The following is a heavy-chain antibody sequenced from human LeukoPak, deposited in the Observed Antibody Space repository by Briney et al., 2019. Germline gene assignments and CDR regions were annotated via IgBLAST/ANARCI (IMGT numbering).Heavy chain of an antibody. Sequence: GGSLRLSCAASGFTFSSYGMHWVRQAPGKGLEWVAVISYDGSNKYYADSVKGRFTISRDNAKNSLYLQMNSLRAEDTAVYYCARAHFWDYYYGMDVWGQGTTVTVSS. D-gene: IGHD3-16*01. CDR2: ISYDGSNK. V-gene: IGHV3-30*03. J-gene: IGHJ6*02. CDR3: ARAHFWDYYYGMDV. CDR1: GFTFSSYG.